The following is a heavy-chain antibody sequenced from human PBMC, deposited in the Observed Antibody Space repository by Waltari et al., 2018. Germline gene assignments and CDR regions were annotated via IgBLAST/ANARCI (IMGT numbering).Heavy chain of an antibody. CDR2: IIGPMATT. CDR1: GFTFSSYG. D-gene: IGHD6-13*01. J-gene: IGHJ4*02. V-gene: IGHV3-23*01. CDR3: AKDRSFMPGSWHPLDY. Sequence: EVQLLESGGGLVQPGGSLRLSCAASGFTFSSYGMTWVRRAAGAPGTGPDWVSVIIGPMATTHYADSVKGRSTISRANSKNTLYLQMSSLGVEDTAVYYCAKDRSFMPGSWHPLDYWGQGALVTVSS.